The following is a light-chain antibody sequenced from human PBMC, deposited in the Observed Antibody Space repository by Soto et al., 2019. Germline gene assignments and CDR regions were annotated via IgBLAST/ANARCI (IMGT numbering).Light chain of an antibody. J-gene: IGKJ1*01. CDR3: PQYDNYWT. CDR2: DAS. Sequence: DIQMTQSPPTLSASVGDRVTITCRASQPISSWLAWYPQKPGKAPKLLLYDASNLESGVPSRFSGSGSGRAFSLNISCLQAEDFGVDYCPQYDNYWTFGQGIKVEIK. CDR1: QPISSW. V-gene: IGKV1-5*01.